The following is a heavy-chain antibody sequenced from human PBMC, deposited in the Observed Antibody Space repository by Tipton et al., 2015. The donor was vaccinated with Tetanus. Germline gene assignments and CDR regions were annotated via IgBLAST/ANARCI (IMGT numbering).Heavy chain of an antibody. CDR2: MYSGGDT. J-gene: IGHJ5*02. V-gene: IGHV3-53*01. CDR3: ARDFGSNHNWFDP. CDR1: GFIVSSHY. Sequence: SLRLSCVASGFIVSSHYMSWVRQAPGKGLEWVSVMYSGGDTYYVDSVKGRFSISRDNAKNTLYLQMNSLRVEDTAVYFCARDFGSNHNWFDPWGQGTPVTVSS. D-gene: IGHD6-13*01.